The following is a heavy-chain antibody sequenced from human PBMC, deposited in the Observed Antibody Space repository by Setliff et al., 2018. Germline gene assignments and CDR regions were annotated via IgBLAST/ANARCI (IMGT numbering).Heavy chain of an antibody. CDR1: GYTFTDYY. CDR3: ARRDFYGDYYYFEY. CDR2: INPNSGGT. D-gene: IGHD4-17*01. V-gene: IGHV1-2*02. Sequence: GASVKVSCKASGYTFTDYYMHWVRQAPGQGLEWMGWINPNSGGTNSAQKFQGRVTMTRDTSISTAYMELSRLRSDDTAVYYCARRDFYGDYYYFEYWGQGTLVTVSS. J-gene: IGHJ4*02.